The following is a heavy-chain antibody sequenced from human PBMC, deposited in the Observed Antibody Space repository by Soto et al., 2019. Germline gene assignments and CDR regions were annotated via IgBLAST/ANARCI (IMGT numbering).Heavy chain of an antibody. CDR2: ISYDGSNK. D-gene: IGHD6-19*01. J-gene: IGHJ4*02. Sequence: GGSLRLSCAASGFTFSSYAMHWVRQAPGKGLEWVAVISYDGSNKYYADSVKGRFTISRDNSKNTLYLQMNSLRAEDTAVYYCARVAEQWLARKYYFDYWGQGTLVTVSS. CDR3: ARVAEQWLARKYYFDY. CDR1: GFTFSSYA. V-gene: IGHV3-30-3*01.